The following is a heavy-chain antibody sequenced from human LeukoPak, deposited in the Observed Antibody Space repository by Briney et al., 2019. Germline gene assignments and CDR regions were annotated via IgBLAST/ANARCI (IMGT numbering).Heavy chain of an antibody. V-gene: IGHV1-69*13. CDR2: IIPIFGTA. Sequence: ASVKVSCKASGGTFSSYAISWVRQAPGQGLEWMGGIIPIFGTANYAQKFQGRVTITADESTSTAYMELSSLRSEDTAVYYCASSLLGMVVVPAAIPGNWFDPWGQGTLVTVSS. CDR1: GGTFSSYA. J-gene: IGHJ5*02. D-gene: IGHD2-2*02. CDR3: ASSLLGMVVVPAAIPGNWFDP.